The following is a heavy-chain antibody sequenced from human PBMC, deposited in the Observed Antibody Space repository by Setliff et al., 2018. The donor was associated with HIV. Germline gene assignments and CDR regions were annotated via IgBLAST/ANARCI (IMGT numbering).Heavy chain of an antibody. V-gene: IGHV1-69*13. CDR2: IIPIFNTA. Sequence: GASVKVSCKASGGTFSSYSITWVRQAPGQGLEWMGGIIPIFNTANYAQKFQGRVTITADEFTSTAYMELSSLGSEDTAVYYCARGSGGYCSGGSCYFGFGLALWGQGTTVTVS. CDR3: ARGSGGYCSGGSCYFGFGLAL. J-gene: IGHJ6*02. D-gene: IGHD2-15*01. CDR1: GGTFSSYS.